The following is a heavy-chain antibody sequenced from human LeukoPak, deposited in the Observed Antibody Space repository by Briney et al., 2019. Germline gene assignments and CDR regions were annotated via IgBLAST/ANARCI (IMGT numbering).Heavy chain of an antibody. Sequence: GGSLRLSCVASGFAVGSNYMSWIRQAPGKGLEWVSLIYSGGAIRYADSVKGRFTISRDSSKNTLFLQMNDLTVEDTARYYCARRPGNWGQGILVTVSS. D-gene: IGHD1-14*01. V-gene: IGHV3-53*01. J-gene: IGHJ4*02. CDR2: IYSGGAI. CDR1: GFAVGSNY. CDR3: ARRPGN.